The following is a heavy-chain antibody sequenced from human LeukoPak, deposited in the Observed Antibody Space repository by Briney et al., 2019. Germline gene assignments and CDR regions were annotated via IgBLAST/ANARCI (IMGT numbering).Heavy chain of an antibody. CDR1: GFTFSTYE. V-gene: IGHV3-48*03. J-gene: IGHJ4*02. Sequence: GGSLRLSCAASGFTFSTYEMNWVRQAPGKGLEWVSYIHSSGSTIYYADSVKGRFTISRDNVKNSLYLQMNSLRAEDTAVYYCAGDDYDSSTPYYFDYWGQGILVTVSS. CDR3: AGDDYDSSTPYYFDY. D-gene: IGHD3-22*01. CDR2: IHSSGSTI.